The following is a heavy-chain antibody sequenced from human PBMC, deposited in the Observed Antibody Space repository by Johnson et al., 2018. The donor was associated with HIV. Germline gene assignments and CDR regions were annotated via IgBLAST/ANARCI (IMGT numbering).Heavy chain of an antibody. CDR3: ASGVTARAPLLI. CDR2: ISYDVTNT. Sequence: QVQLVESGGGVVQPGRSLRLSCAASDFTFSNNAIHWVRQAPGKGLEWVAVISYDVTNTYYADSVRGRFTISRDNSRNTVSLQMIILRPKDTAMYYCASGVTARAPLLIWGQGTMVTVSS. CDR1: DFTFSNNA. V-gene: IGHV3-30*14. D-gene: IGHD6-6*01. J-gene: IGHJ3*02.